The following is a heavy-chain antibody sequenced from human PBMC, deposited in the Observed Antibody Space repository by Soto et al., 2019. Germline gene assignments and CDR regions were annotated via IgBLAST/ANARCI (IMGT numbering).Heavy chain of an antibody. V-gene: IGHV4-61*08. D-gene: IGHD4-17*01. CDR1: AGPFRRGGHS. CDR2: SYYSEST. J-gene: IGHJ4*02. Sequence: SETMSLTSTVSAGPFRRGGHSWCCIRQPPGKGLKLIGYSYYSESTNNNPSLKSRVTISVDTSKNQFALKLSSVTAADTAVYYCARRYGGTLDYWGQGSLVTVSS. CDR3: ARRYGGTLDY.